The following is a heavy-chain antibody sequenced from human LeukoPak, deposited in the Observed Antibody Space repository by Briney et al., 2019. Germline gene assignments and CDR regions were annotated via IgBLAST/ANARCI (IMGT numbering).Heavy chain of an antibody. V-gene: IGHV4-59*01. J-gene: IGHJ4*02. D-gene: IGHD3-22*01. CDR2: IYYCGST. CDR1: SGSISTYY. CDR3: ARGNGSSGYPIAVFDY. Sequence: SETLSLTCTVSSGSISTYYWTWIRQSPGKGLEWIGYIYYCGSTNSNPSLNSGNTNYNPSLKSRVTISIDTSKNQFSLKLSSVTAADTAVYYCARGNGSSGYPIAVFDYWGQGTLVTVSS.